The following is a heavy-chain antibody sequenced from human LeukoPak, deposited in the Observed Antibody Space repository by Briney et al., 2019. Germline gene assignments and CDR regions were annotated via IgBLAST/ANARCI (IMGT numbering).Heavy chain of an antibody. Sequence: SETLSLTCAVYGGSFSGYYWSWIRQPPGKGLEWIGEINHSGSTNYNPSLKSRVTISVDTSKNQFSLKLSSVTAADTAVYCCARPGNPQTSEDYFDYWGQGTLVTVS. CDR3: ARPGNPQTSEDYFDY. CDR2: INHSGST. V-gene: IGHV4-34*01. CDR1: GGSFSGYY. J-gene: IGHJ4*02.